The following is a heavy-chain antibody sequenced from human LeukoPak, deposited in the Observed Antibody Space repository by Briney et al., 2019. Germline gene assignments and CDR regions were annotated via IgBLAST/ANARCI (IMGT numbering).Heavy chain of an antibody. J-gene: IGHJ1*01. CDR3: ARHGRDDVEMATITV. D-gene: IGHD5-24*01. CDR2: LYNSGST. V-gene: IGHV4-59*08. Sequence: PSETLSLTCTVSGGPIGSSYWSWIWQPPGKGLEWIGRLYNSGSTNYNPSLRSRVTISIDTSNNQFSLRMKSMTAADTAVYFCARHGRDDVEMATITVWGQGTLATVAS. CDR1: GGPIGSSY.